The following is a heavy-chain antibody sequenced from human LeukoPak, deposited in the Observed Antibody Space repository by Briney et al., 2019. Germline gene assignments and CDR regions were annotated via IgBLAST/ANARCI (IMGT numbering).Heavy chain of an antibody. V-gene: IGHV1-2*02. CDR1: GYTFTGYY. J-gene: IGHJ4*02. CDR2: INPNSGGT. Sequence: ASVKVSCKASGYTFTGYYMHWVRQAPGQGLEWMGWINPNSGGTNYAQKLQGRVTMTTDKSTSTAYMELSSLRSEDTAVYYCARRGSWGEPRPFDYWGQGSLVTVSS. D-gene: IGHD3-16*01. CDR3: ARRGSWGEPRPFDY.